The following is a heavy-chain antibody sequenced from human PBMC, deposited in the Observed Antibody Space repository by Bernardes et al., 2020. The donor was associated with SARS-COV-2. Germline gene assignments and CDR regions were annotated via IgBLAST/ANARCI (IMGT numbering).Heavy chain of an antibody. CDR1: GFTFGYYD. V-gene: IGHV3-13*04. Sequence: GGSLRLSCTASGFTFGYYDMHWVRQATGKGLEWVSAIATGGETYYPVSVRGRFSISRENARNSLYLQMNKLTPGDTAVYYCTRGRHCINGVWKNFAFDVWGHGTMVTVSS. CDR3: TRGRHCINGVWKNFAFDV. J-gene: IGHJ3*01. D-gene: IGHD2-8*01. CDR2: IATGGET.